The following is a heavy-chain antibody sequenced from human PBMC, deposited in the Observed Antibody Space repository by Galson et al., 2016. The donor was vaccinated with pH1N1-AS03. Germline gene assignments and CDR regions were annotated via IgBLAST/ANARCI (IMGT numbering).Heavy chain of an antibody. CDR1: GFTVSSNY. J-gene: IGHJ6*02. V-gene: IGHV3-53*05. D-gene: IGHD3-3*01. CDR2: IHPGGDT. Sequence: SLRLSCAASGFTVSSNYMSWVRQAPGRGLEWVSVIHPGGDTYNADSVKGRVTISRDNFENMVDLQMNRLRPEDTAVYYCAGDEGFANGINVWGQGTTVTVSS. CDR3: AGDEGFANGINV.